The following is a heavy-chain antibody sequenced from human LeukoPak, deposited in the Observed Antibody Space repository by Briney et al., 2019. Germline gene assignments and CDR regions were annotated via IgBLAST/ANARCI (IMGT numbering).Heavy chain of an antibody. CDR1: GYTFTSYD. CDR3: ARGRYYDSSGYYHFDY. CDR2: MNPNSGNT. V-gene: IGHV1-8*01. D-gene: IGHD3-22*01. J-gene: IGHJ4*02. Sequence: PLASVKVSCKASGYTFTSYDINWVRQATGQGLEWMGWMNPNSGNTGYAQKFQGRVTMTRNTSISTAYMELSSLRSEDTAVYYCARGRYYDSSGYYHFDYWGQGTLVTVSS.